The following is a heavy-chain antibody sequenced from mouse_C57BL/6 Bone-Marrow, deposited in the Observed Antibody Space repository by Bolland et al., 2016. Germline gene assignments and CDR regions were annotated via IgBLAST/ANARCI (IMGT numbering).Heavy chain of an antibody. J-gene: IGHJ4*01. Sequence: STNYNEKFKSKATLTVDKSSSTAYMQLSSLTSKDSAVYYCARETTVVAPYAMDYWGQG. V-gene: IGHV1-64*01. D-gene: IGHD1-1*01. CDR2: ST. CDR3: ARETTVVAPYAMDY.